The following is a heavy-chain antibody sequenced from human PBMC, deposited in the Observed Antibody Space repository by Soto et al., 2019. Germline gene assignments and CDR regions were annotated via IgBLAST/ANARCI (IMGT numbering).Heavy chain of an antibody. Sequence: QVQLVESGGGVVQPGRSLRLSCAASGFTFSSYGMHWVRQAPGKGLEWVAVIWYDGSNKYYADSVKGRFTISRDNSKNTLYLKMNSLRAEDTAVYYCARADDISTGPPHFDYWGQGTLVTVSS. D-gene: IGHD3-9*01. V-gene: IGHV3-33*01. CDR2: IWYDGSNK. J-gene: IGHJ4*02. CDR1: GFTFSSYG. CDR3: ARADDISTGPPHFDY.